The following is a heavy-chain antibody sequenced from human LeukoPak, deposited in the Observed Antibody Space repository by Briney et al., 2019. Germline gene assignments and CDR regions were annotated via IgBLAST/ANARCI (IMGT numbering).Heavy chain of an antibody. CDR1: EFTFSSYS. Sequence: KPGGSLRLSCAASEFTFSSYSMNWVRQAPGKGLEWVSSISSSGSYIYYADSVKGRFTISRDNAKKSLYLQMNSLRAEDTAVYYCAKDARGYSSGWYFFNWGQGTLVTVSS. V-gene: IGHV3-21*04. CDR2: ISSSGSYI. CDR3: AKDARGYSSGWYFFN. D-gene: IGHD6-19*01. J-gene: IGHJ4*02.